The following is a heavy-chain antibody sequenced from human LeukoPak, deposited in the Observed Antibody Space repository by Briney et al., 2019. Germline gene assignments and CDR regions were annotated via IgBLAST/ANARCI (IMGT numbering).Heavy chain of an antibody. D-gene: IGHD5-24*01. Sequence: PEGSLRLSCAASGFTFSSYWMHWVRQAPGKGLVWVSHINGDGSSTSYADSVKGRVTISRDNAKNTLYLQINSLTAEDSAVYYCARDRSYNLDYWGQGTLVTVSS. CDR3: ARDRSYNLDY. V-gene: IGHV3-74*01. J-gene: IGHJ4*02. CDR2: INGDGSST. CDR1: GFTFSSYW.